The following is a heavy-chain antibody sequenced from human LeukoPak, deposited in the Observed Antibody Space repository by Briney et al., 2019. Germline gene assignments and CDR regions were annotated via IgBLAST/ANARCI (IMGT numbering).Heavy chain of an antibody. Sequence: GGSLRLSCAASGFTFSSYSMNWVRQAPGKGLEWVSSISSSSSYIYYADSVKGRFTISRDNSKNTLYLQMNSLRAEDTAVYYCTRASYGASGRYYYYYMDVWGKGTTVTISS. V-gene: IGHV3-21*01. CDR3: TRASYGASGRYYYYYMDV. J-gene: IGHJ6*03. CDR1: GFTFSSYS. D-gene: IGHD3-10*01. CDR2: ISSSSSYI.